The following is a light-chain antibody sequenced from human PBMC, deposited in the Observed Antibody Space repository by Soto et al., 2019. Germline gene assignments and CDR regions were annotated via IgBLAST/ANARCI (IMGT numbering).Light chain of an antibody. V-gene: IGKV1-39*01. J-gene: IGKJ4*01. CDR3: QQSYSTPLA. Sequence: EIQMAQSPSAVSASVGDRVTITCRASQSISSYLNWYQQKPGKAPKLLIYAASSLQSGVPSRFSGSGSGTDFTLTISRLQPEDFATYYCQQSYSTPLAFGGGTKV. CDR1: QSISSY. CDR2: AAS.